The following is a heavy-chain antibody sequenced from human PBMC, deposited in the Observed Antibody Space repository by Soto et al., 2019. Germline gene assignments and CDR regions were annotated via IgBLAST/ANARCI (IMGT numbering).Heavy chain of an antibody. Sequence: SETLSLPCTASGGSDSSGSYSWSWIRQPPGKGLEWIGYIYYSGSTNYNPSLKSRVTISVDTSKNQFSLKLSSVTAADTAVYYCAREAYDSSGYYERGDYWGQVTLVTVSS. D-gene: IGHD3-22*01. CDR1: GGSDSSGSYS. J-gene: IGHJ4*02. CDR3: AREAYDSSGYYERGDY. CDR2: IYYSGST. V-gene: IGHV4-61*01.